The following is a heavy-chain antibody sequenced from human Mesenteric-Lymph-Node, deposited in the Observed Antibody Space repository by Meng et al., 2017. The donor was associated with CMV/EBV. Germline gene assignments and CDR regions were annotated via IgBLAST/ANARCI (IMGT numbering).Heavy chain of an antibody. CDR2: VYFSGDT. Sequence: GSLRLSCTVFGGSVNSGNYYWNWIRQPPGKGLEWIGYVYFSGDTKYNPSLESRVTISVDLSKIQFSLNLNSVTAADTAIYYCAREEFGIYGVADAFEIWGQGTVVTVSS. D-gene: IGHD3-3*01. CDR3: AREEFGIYGVADAFEI. J-gene: IGHJ3*02. CDR1: GGSVNSGNYY. V-gene: IGHV4-61*01.